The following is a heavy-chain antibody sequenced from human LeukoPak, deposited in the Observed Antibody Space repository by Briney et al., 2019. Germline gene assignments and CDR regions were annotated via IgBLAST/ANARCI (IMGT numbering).Heavy chain of an antibody. CDR3: ARDQGTFDP. V-gene: IGHV3-21*01. Sequence: GGALRLSCAASVFTFSSYSMNWGRQAPGEGLEWVSSISGSSSYIYYADSVRGRFTISRDNAKNSLYLQMNSLRAEDTAVYYCARDQGTFDPWGQGTLVTVSS. CDR1: VFTFSSYS. J-gene: IGHJ5*02. CDR2: ISGSSSYI.